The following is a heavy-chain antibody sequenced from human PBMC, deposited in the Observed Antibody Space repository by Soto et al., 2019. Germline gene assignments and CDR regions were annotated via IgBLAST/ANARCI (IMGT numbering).Heavy chain of an antibody. D-gene: IGHD3-3*01. V-gene: IGHV3-15*01. CDR1: GFTFSNAW. CDR2: IKRKTDGGTT. CDR3: ARVAILRFLECPDY. Sequence: GASLRLSYEASGFTFSNAWLSWLRQAPGKGLEWVGRIKRKTDGGTTDYAALVKGRFTISRDNSKNTLYLQMNSLRAEDTAVYYCARVAILRFLECPDYWGQGT. J-gene: IGHJ4*02.